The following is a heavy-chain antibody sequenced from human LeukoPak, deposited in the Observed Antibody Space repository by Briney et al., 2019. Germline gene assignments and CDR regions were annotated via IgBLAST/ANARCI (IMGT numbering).Heavy chain of an antibody. CDR3: ARATSEGDFWRGFSYYYYSYMDV. J-gene: IGHJ6*03. D-gene: IGHD3-3*01. CDR2: ISSSSSTI. CDR1: GFTFSSYS. V-gene: IGHV3-48*04. Sequence: GGSLRLSCSASGFTFSSYSMNWVRQAPGKGLEGVSYISSSSSTIYYADSVKGRFTISIDNAKNSLYLQMNSLRAEATAVYYCARATSEGDFWRGFSYYYYSYMDVWGKGPTVTVSS.